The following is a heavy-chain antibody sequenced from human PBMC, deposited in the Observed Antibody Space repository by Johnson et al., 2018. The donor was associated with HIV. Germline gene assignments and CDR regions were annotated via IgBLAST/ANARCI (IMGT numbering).Heavy chain of an antibody. CDR2: ISGSVGST. CDR3: ANLGDYSGLNGFDI. D-gene: IGHD4-23*01. J-gene: IGHJ3*02. Sequence: EVQLVESGGGVVQPGRSLRLSCAASGFTFNNYGLSCVRQAPGKGLEWVSVISGSVGSTHNADSVKGRFTISRDNSKNTLYLQINSLRTEDTAVYYCANLGDYSGLNGFDIWGQGTMVTVSS. CDR1: GFTFNNYG. V-gene: IGHV3-23*04.